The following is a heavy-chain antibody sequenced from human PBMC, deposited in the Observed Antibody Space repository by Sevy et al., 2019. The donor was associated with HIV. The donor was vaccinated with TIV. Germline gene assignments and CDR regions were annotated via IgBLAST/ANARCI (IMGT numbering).Heavy chain of an antibody. CDR2: INQDGSGK. CDR3: ARDPFSKADY. CDR1: GFTFSSYW. D-gene: IGHD4-4*01. V-gene: IGHV3-7*01. Sequence: GGSLRLSCAGSGFTFSSYWMSWVRQAPGKGLEWVANINQDGSGKNYVDSVKGRFTISEDNAKNSLYLQMNSLRAEDTAVYYCARDPFSKADYWGQGTLVTVSS. J-gene: IGHJ4*02.